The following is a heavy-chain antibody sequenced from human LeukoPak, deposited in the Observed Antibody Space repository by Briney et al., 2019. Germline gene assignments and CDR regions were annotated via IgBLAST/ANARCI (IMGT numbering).Heavy chain of an antibody. J-gene: IGHJ1*01. V-gene: IGHV4-59*08. CDR3: ARLLSCGSDCYYFRH. Sequence: PSETLSLTCTVSGGSISSSYWSWIRQPPGKGLEWIGYIYYTGSTNYNPSLKSRVTISVDTSKNQFSLKLSSVTAAGTAVYFCARLLSCGSDCYYFRHWGQGTLVSVSS. D-gene: IGHD2-21*01. CDR1: GGSISSSY. CDR2: IYYTGST.